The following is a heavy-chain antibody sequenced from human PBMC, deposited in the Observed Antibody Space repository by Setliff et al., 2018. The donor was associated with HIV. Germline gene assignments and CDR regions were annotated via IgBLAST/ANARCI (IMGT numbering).Heavy chain of an antibody. CDR1: GGSISGYY. Sequence: SETLSLTCTVSGGSISGYYWSWIRRPAGKGLEWIGRIYPSGSTSYNPSLQSRVVMSVDTSKNQFSLRLISVTAADTAVYFCARVSKGDYGGNFDSWGQGTLVTVSS. D-gene: IGHD4-17*01. CDR2: IYPSGST. V-gene: IGHV4-4*07. J-gene: IGHJ4*02. CDR3: ARVSKGDYGGNFDS.